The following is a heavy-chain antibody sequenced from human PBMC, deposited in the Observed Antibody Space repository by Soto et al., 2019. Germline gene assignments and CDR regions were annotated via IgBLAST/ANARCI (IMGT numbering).Heavy chain of an antibody. CDR2: IDPTDSFT. CDR3: ARRGYDFWSGLDV. V-gene: IGHV5-10-1*01. Sequence: GESLKISCKGSGYNFTSYWIIWVRQMPGKGLEWMGNIDPTDSFTNYSPSFQGHVTIPTDKSMSTAYLQWGTLKASDTAMYYCARRGYDFWSGLDVWGQGTTVTVSS. D-gene: IGHD3-3*01. J-gene: IGHJ6*02. CDR1: GYNFTSYW.